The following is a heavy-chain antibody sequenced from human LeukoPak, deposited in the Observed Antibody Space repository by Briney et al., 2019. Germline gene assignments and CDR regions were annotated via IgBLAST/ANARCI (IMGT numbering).Heavy chain of an antibody. V-gene: IGHV3-48*01. CDR1: GFTFSSYS. Sequence: GGSLRLSCAASGFTFSSYSMNWVRQAPGKWLEWVSYISSSSSTIYYAGSVKGRFTISRDNAKNSLYLQMNSLRAKQPGVSLLARMSDYWGQGTLVTVSS. CDR3: ARMSDY. CDR2: ISSSSSTI. J-gene: IGHJ4*02.